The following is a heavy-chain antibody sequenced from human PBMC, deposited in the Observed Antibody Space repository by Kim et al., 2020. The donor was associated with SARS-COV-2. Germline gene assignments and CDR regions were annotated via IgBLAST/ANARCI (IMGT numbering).Heavy chain of an antibody. V-gene: IGHV1-3*01. J-gene: IGHJ4*02. CDR3: ARTSEYSSGFKRFDY. Sequence: QKFQGRVTITRDTSASTAYMELSSLRSEDTAVYYCARTSEYSSGFKRFDYWGQGTLVTVSS. D-gene: IGHD6-19*01.